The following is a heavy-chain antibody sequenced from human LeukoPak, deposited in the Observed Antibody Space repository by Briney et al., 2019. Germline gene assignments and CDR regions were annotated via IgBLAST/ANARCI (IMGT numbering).Heavy chain of an antibody. D-gene: IGHD5-24*01. Sequence: GASVKVSCKASGYTFTGYYMHWVRQAPGQGLEWMGWINPNSGGTNYAQKFQGRVTMTRDTSISTAYMELSRLRSDDTAVYYCARTSEDGYRFLFGYWGQGTLVTVSS. CDR1: GYTFTGYY. V-gene: IGHV1-2*02. CDR2: INPNSGGT. J-gene: IGHJ4*02. CDR3: ARTSEDGYRFLFGY.